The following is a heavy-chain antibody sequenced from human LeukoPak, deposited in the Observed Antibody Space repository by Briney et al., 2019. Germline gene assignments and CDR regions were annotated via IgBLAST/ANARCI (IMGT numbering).Heavy chain of an antibody. Sequence: GGSLRLSCAASGFTFSSYSMNWVRQAPGKGLEWVSYISSSSSYIYYADSVKGRFTISRDNAKNSLYLQMNSLRAEDTAVYYCARIAAAAHDAFDIWGQGTMVTVSS. D-gene: IGHD6-13*01. CDR2: ISSSSSYI. J-gene: IGHJ3*02. CDR1: GFTFSSYS. V-gene: IGHV3-21*05. CDR3: ARIAAAAHDAFDI.